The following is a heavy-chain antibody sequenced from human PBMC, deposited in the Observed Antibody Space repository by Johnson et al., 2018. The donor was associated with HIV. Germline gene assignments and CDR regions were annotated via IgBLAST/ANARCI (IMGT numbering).Heavy chain of an antibody. CDR1: GFIFSGYA. CDR2: LSGSGVST. CDR3: TTGRKGTGAFDI. J-gene: IGHJ3*02. Sequence: VQLVESGGGLVQPGGSLRLSCAASGFIFSGYAMNWVRQAPGKGLEWVSTLSGSGVSTYYADSVTGRFTISRDDSKNTAYLQMNSLKTEDTAVYYCTTGRKGTGAFDIWGQGTMVTVSS. D-gene: IGHD1-14*01. V-gene: IGHV3-23*04.